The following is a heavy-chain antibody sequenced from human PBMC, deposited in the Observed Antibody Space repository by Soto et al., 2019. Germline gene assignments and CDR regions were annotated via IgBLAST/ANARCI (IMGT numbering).Heavy chain of an antibody. V-gene: IGHV1-2*04. CDR2: INPNSGGT. D-gene: IGHD1-7*01. CDR1: GYTFTGYY. J-gene: IGHJ6*03. CDR3: AREKRTWNYASFCYYMDV. Sequence: ASVKVSCKASGYTFTGYYMHWVRQAPRQGLEWMGWINPNSGGTNYAQKFQGWVTMTRDTSISTAYMELSRLRSDDTAVYYCAREKRTWNYASFCYYMDVWGKGTTVTVSS.